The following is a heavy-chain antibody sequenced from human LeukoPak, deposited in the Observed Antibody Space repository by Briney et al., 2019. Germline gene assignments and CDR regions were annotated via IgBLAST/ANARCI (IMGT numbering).Heavy chain of an antibody. CDR2: IKQDGSKK. Sequence: PGGSLRLSCAASGFTFSSYWMSWVRQAPGKGLEWVANIKQDGSKKYYVDSVKGRFTISRDNAKNSLYLQMNSLRAEDTAVYYCARVDYDVSTGYQNYFEFWGQGTLVTVSS. D-gene: IGHD3-9*01. J-gene: IGHJ4*02. CDR1: GFTFSSYW. V-gene: IGHV3-7*01. CDR3: ARVDYDVSTGYQNYFEF.